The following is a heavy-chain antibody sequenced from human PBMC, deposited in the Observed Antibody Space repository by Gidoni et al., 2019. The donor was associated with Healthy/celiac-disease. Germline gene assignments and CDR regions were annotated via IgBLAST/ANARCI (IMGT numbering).Heavy chain of an antibody. CDR3: ARVGSGSGWTYYYYGMDV. CDR2: INHSGST. Sequence: QVQLQQWGAGLLKPSETLSLTCAVYGGSFSGYYWSWIRQPPGKGLEWIGEINHSGSTNYNPSLKSRVTISVDTSKNQFSLKLSSVTAADTAVYYCARVGSGSGWTYYYYGMDVWGQGTTVTVSS. V-gene: IGHV4-34*01. D-gene: IGHD6-19*01. CDR1: GGSFSGYY. J-gene: IGHJ6*02.